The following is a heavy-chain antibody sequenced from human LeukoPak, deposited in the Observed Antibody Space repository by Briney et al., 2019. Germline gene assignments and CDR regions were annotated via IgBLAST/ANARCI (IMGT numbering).Heavy chain of an antibody. CDR2: MYHSGAT. Sequence: SETLSLTCSVSGDPITSAHYWGWIRQPPGKGLEWIGNMYHSGATYYNPSLRSRVTTSVDTSKNEFSLKVFSVTAADTAVYYCVRITVAGLYFFDYWGQGSLVSVSS. V-gene: IGHV4-38-2*01. D-gene: IGHD6-19*01. CDR1: GDPITSAHY. J-gene: IGHJ4*02. CDR3: VRITVAGLYFFDY.